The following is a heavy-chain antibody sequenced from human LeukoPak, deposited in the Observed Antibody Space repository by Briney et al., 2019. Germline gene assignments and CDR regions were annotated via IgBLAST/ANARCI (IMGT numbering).Heavy chain of an antibody. CDR3: ARAQYDSSGYSFDAFDI. CDR2: IGTAGDT. D-gene: IGHD3-22*01. J-gene: IGHJ3*02. V-gene: IGHV3-13*04. CDR1: GFTFSSYD. Sequence: GGSLRLSCAASGFTFSSYDMHWVRQATGKGLEWVSAIGTAGDTYYPGSVKGRFTISRENAKNSLYLQMNSPRAGDTAVYYCARAQYDSSGYSFDAFDIWGQGTMVTVSS.